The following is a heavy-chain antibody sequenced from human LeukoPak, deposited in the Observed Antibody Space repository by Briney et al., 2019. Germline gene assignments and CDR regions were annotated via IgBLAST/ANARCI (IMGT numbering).Heavy chain of an antibody. Sequence: GGSLRLSCAASGFTFSSYAMSWVRQAPGKGPEWVSAISGSGGSTYYADSVEGRFTISRDNSKNTLYLQMNSLRAEDTAVYYCAKGIASAVYYFDYWGQGTLVTVSS. J-gene: IGHJ4*02. V-gene: IGHV3-23*01. D-gene: IGHD6-13*01. CDR1: GFTFSSYA. CDR2: ISGSGGST. CDR3: AKGIASAVYYFDY.